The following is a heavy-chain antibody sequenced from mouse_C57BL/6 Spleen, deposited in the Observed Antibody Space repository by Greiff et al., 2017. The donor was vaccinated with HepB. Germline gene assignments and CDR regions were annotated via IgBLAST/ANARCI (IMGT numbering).Heavy chain of an antibody. Sequence: LQESDAELVKPGASVKISCKVSGFTFTDHTLHWMQQRPEQGLEWIGYIYPRDGSTKYNEKFKGKATLSADKSTSTAYMQRNSLTSEDSAVYCCARSYYGNPWFAYWGQGTLVTVSA. CDR3: ARSYYGNPWFAY. CDR1: GFTFTDHT. V-gene: IGHV1-78*01. J-gene: IGHJ3*01. CDR2: IYPRDGST. D-gene: IGHD2-1*01.